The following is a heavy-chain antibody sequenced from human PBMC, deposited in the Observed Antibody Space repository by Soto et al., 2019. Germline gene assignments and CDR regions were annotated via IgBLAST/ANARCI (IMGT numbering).Heavy chain of an antibody. J-gene: IGHJ6*02. CDR2: ISYDGSNK. CDR1: GFTFSSYA. Sequence: GGSLRLSCAASGFTFSSYAMHWVRQAPGKGLEWVAVISYDGSNKYYADSVKGRFTISRDNSKNTLYLQMNSLRAEDTAVYYCAYGDYFYYYGMDVWGQGTTVTVSS. D-gene: IGHD4-17*01. V-gene: IGHV3-30-3*01. CDR3: AYGDYFYYYGMDV.